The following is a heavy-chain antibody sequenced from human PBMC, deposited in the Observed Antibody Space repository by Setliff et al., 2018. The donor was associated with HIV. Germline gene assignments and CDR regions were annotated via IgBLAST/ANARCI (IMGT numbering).Heavy chain of an antibody. D-gene: IGHD3-22*01. CDR1: GFTLSSFW. V-gene: IGHV3-7*01. Sequence: PGGSLRLSCAASGFTLSSFWMSWVRQAPEKGLEWVANIKDDGSEKYYVDSVKGRFTISRDNAKNSLYLQMNSLRAEDTAVYYCARDPDYYDDSGYADAFDVWGQGTMVTVSS. CDR3: ARDPDYYDDSGYADAFDV. CDR2: IKDDGSEK. J-gene: IGHJ3*01.